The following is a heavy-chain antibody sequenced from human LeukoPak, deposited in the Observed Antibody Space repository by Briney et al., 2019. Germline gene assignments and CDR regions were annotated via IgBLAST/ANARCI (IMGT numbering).Heavy chain of an antibody. V-gene: IGHV1-18*01. CDR2: ISAYNGNT. CDR3: ARDSHPTYYDFWSGYPAYMDV. D-gene: IGHD3-3*01. J-gene: IGHJ6*03. Sequence: ASVKVSCKASGYTFTSYGISWVRQAPGQGLEWMGWISAYNGNTNYAQKLQGRVTMTTDTSTSTAYMELRSLRSDDTAVYYCARDSHPTYYDFWSGYPAYMDVWGKGTTVTVFS. CDR1: GYTFTSYG.